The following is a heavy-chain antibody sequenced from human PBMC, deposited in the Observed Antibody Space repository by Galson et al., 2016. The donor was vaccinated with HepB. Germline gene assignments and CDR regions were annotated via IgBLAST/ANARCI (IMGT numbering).Heavy chain of an antibody. V-gene: IGHV3-73*01. CDR2: IRSKANNDAT. CDR3: TRQEYDFWSGFYAIDGFDI. D-gene: IGHD3-3*01. Sequence: SLRLSCAASGFTFSGSAMHWVRQASGKGLEWVGRIRSKANNDATTCAASVKGRFTISRDDSKNTAHLQMNSLKTEDTAVYYCTRQEYDFWSGFYAIDGFDIWGQGTMVTGSS. CDR1: GFTFSGSA. J-gene: IGHJ3*02.